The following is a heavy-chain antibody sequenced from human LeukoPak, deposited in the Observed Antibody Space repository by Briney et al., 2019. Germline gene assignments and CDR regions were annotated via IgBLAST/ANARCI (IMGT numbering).Heavy chain of an antibody. CDR3: SASRPHYGDYYGLDV. D-gene: IGHD4/OR15-4a*01. J-gene: IGHJ6*02. V-gene: IGHV3-30*03. CDR1: GFTFSSYG. Sequence: GGSLRLSCAASGFTFSSYGMLWVRQAPGKGLEWVAVISYDGSHKYSADSVKGRFTISRDNSKNTLYLQMNSLRTEDTAVYFCSASRPHYGDYYGLDVWGHGTTVTVSS. CDR2: ISYDGSHK.